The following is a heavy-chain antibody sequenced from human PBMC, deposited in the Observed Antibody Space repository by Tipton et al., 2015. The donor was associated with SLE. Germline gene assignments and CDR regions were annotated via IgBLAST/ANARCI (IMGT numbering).Heavy chain of an antibody. D-gene: IGHD6-13*01. V-gene: IGHV4-4*02. Sequence: SLRLSCTLSGASISSSNWWTWVRQPPGKGLEWIGDIYHSGSTNYNPSLKSRVTISVDTSKNQFSLKLSSVTAADTAVYYCARGGEYGSSWYPRYYYYMDVWGKGTTVTVSS. J-gene: IGHJ6*03. CDR1: GASISSSNW. CDR3: ARGGEYGSSWYPRYYYYMDV. CDR2: IYHSGST.